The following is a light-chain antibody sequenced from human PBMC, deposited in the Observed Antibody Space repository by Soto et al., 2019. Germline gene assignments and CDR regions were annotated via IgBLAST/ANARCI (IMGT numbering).Light chain of an antibody. CDR3: SSYTSINSLYV. Sequence: QSVLTQPASVSGSPGQSITISCTGTSSDVGDYNFVSWYQQYPDKAPKLMMYEVSIRPSGVSNRFSGSKSGKTASLTISGLQAEDEADYYCSSYTSINSLYVFGTGTKVTVL. CDR1: SSDVGDYNF. V-gene: IGLV2-14*01. J-gene: IGLJ1*01. CDR2: EVS.